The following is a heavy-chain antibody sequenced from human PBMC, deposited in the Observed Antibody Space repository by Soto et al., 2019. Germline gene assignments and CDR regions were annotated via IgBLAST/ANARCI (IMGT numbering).Heavy chain of an antibody. D-gene: IGHD1-26*01. Sequence: PGGSLRLSCAASGFIFSNFGMSWVRQAPGKGLEWVANIKEDGSEKYHVDSVKGRFTISRDNVKNLMYLQMDSLRAEDTAVYKCVRGGSHSFDYCGQGTLVTVSS. J-gene: IGHJ4*02. V-gene: IGHV3-7*05. CDR2: IKEDGSEK. CDR1: GFIFSNFG. CDR3: VRGGSHSFDY.